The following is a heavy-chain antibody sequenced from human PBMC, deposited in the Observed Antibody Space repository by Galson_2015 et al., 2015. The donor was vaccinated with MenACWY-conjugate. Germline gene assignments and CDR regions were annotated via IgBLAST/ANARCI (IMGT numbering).Heavy chain of an antibody. CDR2: IFSNDEK. J-gene: IGHJ4*02. CDR1: GFSLSNARMG. V-gene: IGHV2-26*01. CDR3: ARINRISSSSDY. D-gene: IGHD6-6*01. Sequence: PALVKPTQTLTLTCTVSGFSLSNARMGVSWIRQPPGKALEWLAHIFSNDEKSYSTSLKSRLTISKDTSKSQVVLTMTNMDPVNTATYYCARINRISSSSDYWGQGTLVTVSS.